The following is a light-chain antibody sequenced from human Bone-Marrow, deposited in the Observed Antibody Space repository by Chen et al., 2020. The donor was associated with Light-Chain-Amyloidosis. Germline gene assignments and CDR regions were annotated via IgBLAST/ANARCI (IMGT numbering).Light chain of an antibody. CDR3: SSYTSSRTLV. V-gene: IGLV2-14*03. CDR2: DVS. Sequence: QSAMTQPASVSGSRGQSITISCTGTSSDVGGYNHVSWYQQHPGKAPKLMIYDVSNRPSGVSTRFSGSKSGNTASLTISGLQAEDEADYYCSSYTSSRTLVFGGGTKLTVL. J-gene: IGLJ2*01. CDR1: SSDVGGYNH.